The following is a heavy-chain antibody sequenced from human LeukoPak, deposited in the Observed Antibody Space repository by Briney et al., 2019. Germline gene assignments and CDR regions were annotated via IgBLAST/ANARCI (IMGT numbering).Heavy chain of an antibody. V-gene: IGHV3-21*01. Sequence: PGESLRLSCAASGFTFSSYSMNWVRQAPGKGLEWVSSISSRSNYIYYADSVKGRFTISRDNAKNSLYLQMNSLRAEDTAVYYCAREVVVRGVITSYDYWGQGTLVTVSS. CDR3: AREVVVRGVITSYDY. D-gene: IGHD3-10*01. J-gene: IGHJ4*02. CDR1: GFTFSSYS. CDR2: ISSRSNYI.